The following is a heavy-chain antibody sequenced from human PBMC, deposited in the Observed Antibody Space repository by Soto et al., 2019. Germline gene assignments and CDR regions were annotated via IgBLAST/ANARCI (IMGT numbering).Heavy chain of an antibody. V-gene: IGHV4-31*03. D-gene: IGHD3-3*01. CDR1: GGSISSGAYY. CDR2: IYYSGST. J-gene: IGHJ5*02. Sequence: PSETMSLTCTVSGGSISSGAYYWSWIPEHPWKGLEWIGYIYYSGSTYYNPSLKRRVTISVDTSQNQFSLKLSSVTAADTAAYYCARDSRYYDFWSGPGWFDPWGQGTLVTVSS. CDR3: ARDSRYYDFWSGPGWFDP.